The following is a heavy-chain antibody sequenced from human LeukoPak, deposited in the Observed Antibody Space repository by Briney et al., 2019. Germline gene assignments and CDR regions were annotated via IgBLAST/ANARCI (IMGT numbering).Heavy chain of an antibody. V-gene: IGHV4-34*01. CDR2: INHSGST. CDR1: GGSFSGYY. Sequence: SETLSLTCAVYGGSFSGYYWSWIRQPPGKGLEWIGEINHSGSTDYNPSLKSRVTISVDTSKNQFSLKLSSVTAADTAVYYCARVRRGVWFGELLAWFDPWGQGTLVTVSS. J-gene: IGHJ5*02. D-gene: IGHD3-10*01. CDR3: ARVRRGVWFGELLAWFDP.